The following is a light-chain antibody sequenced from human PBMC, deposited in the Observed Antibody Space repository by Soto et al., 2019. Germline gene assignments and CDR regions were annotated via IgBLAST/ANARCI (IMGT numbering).Light chain of an antibody. Sequence: EIVMTQSPATLSVSPGERATLSCGASQSVSSSLAWYQQKPGQAPRLLIYGASTRATGIPARFSGSGSGTDFTLTISSLEPEDFAVYFCQQRSSWPLTFGGGTKVDIK. CDR2: GAS. CDR1: QSVSSS. J-gene: IGKJ4*02. V-gene: IGKV3-15*01. CDR3: QQRSSWPLT.